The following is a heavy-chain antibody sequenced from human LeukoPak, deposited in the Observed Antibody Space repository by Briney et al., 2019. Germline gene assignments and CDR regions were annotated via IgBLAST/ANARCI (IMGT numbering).Heavy chain of an antibody. V-gene: IGHV3-23*01. CDR1: GFTFSTYA. CDR3: AKALYGDYGRFDY. CDR2: ISDGGSDT. J-gene: IGHJ4*02. Sequence: GGSLRLSCAASGFTFSTYAMSWIRQAPGKGLACVSTISDGGSDTHYADSVKGRFTISRDDSKNTLYLPMNSLRAEDTAVYYCAKALYGDYGRFDYWGQGTLVTVSS. D-gene: IGHD4-17*01.